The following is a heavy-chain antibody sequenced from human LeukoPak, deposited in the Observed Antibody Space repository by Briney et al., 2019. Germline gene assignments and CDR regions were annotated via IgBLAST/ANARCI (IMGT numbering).Heavy chain of an antibody. CDR1: GFIFNSYG. Sequence: PGRPLRLSCAASGFIFNSYGMHWVRQAPGKGLEWVAVISSDGSNKYYADSVKGRFTISRDYSKHTLYLQMNSLRAEDTAVYYCAKTEKMVRGVSNFDHWGQGTLVTVSS. J-gene: IGHJ4*02. CDR3: AKTEKMVRGVSNFDH. CDR2: ISSDGSNK. D-gene: IGHD3-10*01. V-gene: IGHV3-30*18.